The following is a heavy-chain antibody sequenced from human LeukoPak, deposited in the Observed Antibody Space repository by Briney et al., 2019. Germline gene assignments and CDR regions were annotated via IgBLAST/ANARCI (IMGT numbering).Heavy chain of an antibody. J-gene: IGHJ4*02. D-gene: IGHD4-11*01. CDR1: GFTFSSYA. CDR2: ISGSGGST. CDR3: AKAPIVSPHYFHY. V-gene: IGHV3-23*01. Sequence: HPGGSLRLSCAASGFTFSSYAMSWVRQAPGKGLEWVSAISGSGGSTYYADSVKGRFTISRDNSKNTLYLQMSSLRAEDTAVYYCAKAPIVSPHYFHYWGQGTLVTVSS.